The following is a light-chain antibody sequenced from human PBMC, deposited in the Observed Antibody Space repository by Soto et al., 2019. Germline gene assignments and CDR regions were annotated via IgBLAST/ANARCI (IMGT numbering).Light chain of an antibody. V-gene: IGLV1-51*01. Sequence: QSVMTQPPSVSAAPGRKVTISCSGSSSNIGGNSVSWYQQLPGTAPKLLIYDDNKRPSGIPDRFSGSKSGTSATLGITGFQTGDEADYYCGSWDSSLSAYVFGTGTHLTVL. J-gene: IGLJ1*01. CDR1: SSNIGGNS. CDR2: DDN. CDR3: GSWDSSLSAYV.